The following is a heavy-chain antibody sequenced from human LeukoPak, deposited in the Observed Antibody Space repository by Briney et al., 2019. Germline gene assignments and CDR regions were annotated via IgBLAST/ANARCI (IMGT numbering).Heavy chain of an antibody. J-gene: IGHJ4*02. V-gene: IGHV4-59*12. CDR3: ARGPLGFDY. CDR2: IYYSGST. Sequence: SETLSLTCTVSGGSISSYYWSWIRQPPGKGLEWIGYIYYSGSTYYNPSLKSRVTISVDTSKNQSSLKLSSVTAADTAVYYCARGPLGFDYWGQGTLVTVSS. D-gene: IGHD3-10*01. CDR1: GGSISSYY.